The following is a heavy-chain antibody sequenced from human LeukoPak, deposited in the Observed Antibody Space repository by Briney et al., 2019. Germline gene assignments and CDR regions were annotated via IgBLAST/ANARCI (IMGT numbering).Heavy chain of an antibody. Sequence: SETLSLTCTVSGGSISSSSYYWGWIRQPPGKGLEWIGSIYYSGSTYYNPSLKSRVTISIDTSKNQFSLKLSSVTAADTAVYYCARTYGSGTLGGWDYWGQGTLVTVS. D-gene: IGHD3-10*01. CDR3: ARTYGSGTLGGWDY. V-gene: IGHV4-39*01. J-gene: IGHJ4*02. CDR2: IYYSGST. CDR1: GGSISSSSYY.